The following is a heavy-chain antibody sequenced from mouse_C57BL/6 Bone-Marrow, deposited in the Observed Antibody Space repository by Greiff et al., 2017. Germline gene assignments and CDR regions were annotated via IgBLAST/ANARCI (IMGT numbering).Heavy chain of an antibody. CDR1: GYTFTSYW. Sequence: QVQLQQPGAELVKPGASVKLSCKASGYTFTSYWMHWVKQRPGRGLEWIGSIDPNSGGTKYNEKFKSKATLTVDKPSSTAYMQLSSLTSEDSAVYYCARMGPMDYGYDGGDYWGQGTTLTVSS. J-gene: IGHJ2*01. D-gene: IGHD2-2*01. V-gene: IGHV1-72*01. CDR3: ARMGPMDYGYDGGDY. CDR2: IDPNSGGT.